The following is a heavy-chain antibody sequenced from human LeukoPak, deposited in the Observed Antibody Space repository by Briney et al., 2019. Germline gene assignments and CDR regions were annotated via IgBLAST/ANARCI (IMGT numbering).Heavy chain of an antibody. V-gene: IGHV2-5*01. Sequence: SGPTLLNPTQPLTLTCTFSGFSLSTSGVGVGWIRQPPGKALEWLALIYWNDDKRYSPSLKSRLTITKDTSKNQVVLTMTNMDPVDTATYYCARVVVPAARGTNWFDPWGQGTLVTVSS. D-gene: IGHD2-2*01. CDR2: IYWNDDK. CDR1: GFSLSTSGVG. J-gene: IGHJ5*02. CDR3: ARVVVPAARGTNWFDP.